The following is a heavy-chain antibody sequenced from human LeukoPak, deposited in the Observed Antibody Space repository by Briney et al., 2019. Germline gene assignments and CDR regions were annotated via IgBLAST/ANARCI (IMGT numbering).Heavy chain of an antibody. Sequence: SETLSLTCAVYVGSFSGYYWTWISHPPGKGLEWIGDINHSGSTNYNPSLKSRVTISVDTSKNQFSMKVISVTAADTAVYYCARVNYIGVVRDFWWFDPWGQGNLVTVSS. CDR1: VGSFSGYY. CDR2: INHSGST. D-gene: IGHD2-2*01. J-gene: IGHJ5*02. CDR3: ARVNYIGVVRDFWWFDP. V-gene: IGHV4-34*01.